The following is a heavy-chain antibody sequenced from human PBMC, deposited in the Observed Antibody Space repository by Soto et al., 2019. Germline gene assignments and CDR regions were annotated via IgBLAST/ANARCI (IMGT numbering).Heavy chain of an antibody. Sequence: SQTLSLTCTVSGGSISSFYWSWIRQPPGKGLEWIGYIYYSGSTNYNPSLKSRVTISVDTSKNQFSLKLSSVTAADSAVYYCARRAYYGGSWFDPWGQGTLVTVSS. V-gene: IGHV4-59*01. J-gene: IGHJ5*02. CDR2: IYYSGST. D-gene: IGHD4-17*01. CDR3: ARRAYYGGSWFDP. CDR1: GGSISSFY.